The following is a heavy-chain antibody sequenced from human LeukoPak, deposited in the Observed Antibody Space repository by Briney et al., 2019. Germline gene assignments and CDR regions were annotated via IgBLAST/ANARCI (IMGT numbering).Heavy chain of an antibody. D-gene: IGHD3-16*02. J-gene: IGHJ4*02. CDR1: GGSISSSSYY. CDR3: AREKEDYDYVWGSYRFGY. CDR2: IYYSGST. Sequence: SETLSLTCTVSGGSISSSSYYWGWIRQPPGKGLEWIGSIYYSGSTYYNPSLKSRVTISVDTSKNQFSLKLSSVTAADTAVYYCAREKEDYDYVWGSYRFGYWGQGTPVTVSS. V-gene: IGHV4-39*02.